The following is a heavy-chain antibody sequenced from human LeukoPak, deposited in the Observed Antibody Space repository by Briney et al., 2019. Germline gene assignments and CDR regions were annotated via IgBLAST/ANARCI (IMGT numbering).Heavy chain of an antibody. CDR1: GYTSASYG. J-gene: IGHJ3*02. CDR2: INPNSGGT. CDR3: ARRTRFAAFDI. D-gene: IGHD2-15*01. V-gene: IGHV1-2*02. Sequence: ASVKVSCKASGYTSASYGISWVRQAPGQGLEWMGWINPNSGGTNYAQKFQGRVTMTRDTPISTAYMELSRLRSDDTAVYYCARRTRFAAFDIWGQGTMVTVSS.